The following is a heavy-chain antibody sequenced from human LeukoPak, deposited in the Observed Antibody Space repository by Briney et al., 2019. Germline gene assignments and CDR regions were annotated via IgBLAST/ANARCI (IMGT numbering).Heavy chain of an antibody. Sequence: GGSLRLSCAASGFTFDDYTMHWVRQAPGKSLEWVSIISWDGGITAYADSVKGRFTISRDNSKNSLYLQMNSLRSEDTALYYCAKEKYSGSYRWGFFDYWGQGSLVTVSS. J-gene: IGHJ4*02. CDR2: ISWDGGIT. CDR3: AKEKYSGSYRWGFFDY. V-gene: IGHV3-43*01. CDR1: GFTFDDYT. D-gene: IGHD1-26*01.